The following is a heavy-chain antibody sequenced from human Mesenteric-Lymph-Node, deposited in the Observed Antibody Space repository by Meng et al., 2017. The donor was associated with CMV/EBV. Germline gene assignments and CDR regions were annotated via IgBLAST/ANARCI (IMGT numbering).Heavy chain of an antibody. D-gene: IGHD1-1*01. CDR2: IRYDGSNK. CDR1: GFTFSSYS. Sequence: GGSLRLSCAASGFTFSSYSMNWVRQAPGKGLEWVAFIRYDGSNKYYADSVKGRFTISRDNAKNSLYLQMDNVRAEDTAVYYCARDEGIVTNWRFDYWGQGTLVTVSS. CDR3: ARDEGIVTNWRFDY. J-gene: IGHJ4*02. V-gene: IGHV3-30*02.